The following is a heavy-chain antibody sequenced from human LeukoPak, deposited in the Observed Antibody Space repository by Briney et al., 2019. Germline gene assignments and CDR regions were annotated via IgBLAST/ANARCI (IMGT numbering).Heavy chain of an antibody. V-gene: IGHV4-4*02. CDR1: GGSISSSNW. CDR3: ARGEDHGSGTVHFDY. J-gene: IGHJ4*02. D-gene: IGHD3-10*01. CDR2: IYHGGST. Sequence: SETLSLTCGVSGGSISSSNWWSWVRQPPGKGLEWIGEIYHGGSTNFNPSLKSRVTMLVDKSKNQFSLNLSSVTAADTAVYYCARGEDHGSGTVHFDYWGQGTLVTVSS.